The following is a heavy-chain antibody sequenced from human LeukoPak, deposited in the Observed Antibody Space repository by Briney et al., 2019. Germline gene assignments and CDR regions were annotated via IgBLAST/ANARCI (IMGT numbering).Heavy chain of an antibody. CDR1: GFTFSSYW. D-gene: IGHD3-22*01. Sequence: GGSLRLSCAASGFTFSSYWMHWVRQAPGKGLVWVSRINSDGSSTSYADSVKGRFTISRDNAKNTLYLQMNSLRAEDTAVYYCASGSHYYDSSGYYCGIYYWGQGILVTVSS. CDR2: INSDGSST. J-gene: IGHJ4*02. V-gene: IGHV3-74*01. CDR3: ASGSHYYDSSGYYCGIYY.